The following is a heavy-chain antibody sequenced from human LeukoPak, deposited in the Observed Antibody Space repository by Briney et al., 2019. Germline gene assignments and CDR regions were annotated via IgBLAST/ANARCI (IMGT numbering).Heavy chain of an antibody. CDR2: ISAYNGNT. Sequence: ASVTVSCKASGYTFTSYGISGVRQAPGQGLEWMGWISAYNGNTNYAQKLQGRVTMTTDTSTSTAYMELSSLRSDDTAVYYCARGDCTNGVCYRLHDYWGQGTLVTVSS. CDR3: ARGDCTNGVCYRLHDY. D-gene: IGHD2-8*01. J-gene: IGHJ4*02. V-gene: IGHV1-18*01. CDR1: GYTFTSYG.